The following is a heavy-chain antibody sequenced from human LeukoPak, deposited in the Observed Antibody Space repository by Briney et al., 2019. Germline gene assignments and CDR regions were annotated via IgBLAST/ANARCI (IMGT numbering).Heavy chain of an antibody. J-gene: IGHJ4*02. CDR2: INPNSGGT. V-gene: IGHV1-2*04. Sequence: ASVKVSCKASGYTFTGYYMHWVRQAPGQGLEWMGWINPNSGGTNYAQKFQGWVTMTRDTSISTAYMELSRLRSDDTAVYYCARGPRGPYSSSWYHYWGQGTPVTVSS. D-gene: IGHD6-13*01. CDR3: ARGPRGPYSSSWYHY. CDR1: GYTFTGYY.